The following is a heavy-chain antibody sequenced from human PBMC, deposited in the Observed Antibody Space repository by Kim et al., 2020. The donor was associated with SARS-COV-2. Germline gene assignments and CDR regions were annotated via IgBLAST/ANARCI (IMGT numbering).Heavy chain of an antibody. CDR2: IWYDGSNK. Sequence: GGSLRLSCEASGFTFSSYGMHWVRQAPGKGLEWVAVIWYDGSNKYYADSVKGRFTISRDNSKNTLYLQMNSLRAEDTAVYYCARDNLDYGGNSWFDPWGQGTLVTVSS. J-gene: IGHJ5*02. V-gene: IGHV3-33*08. CDR3: ARDNLDYGGNSWFDP. D-gene: IGHD4-17*01. CDR1: GFTFSSYG.